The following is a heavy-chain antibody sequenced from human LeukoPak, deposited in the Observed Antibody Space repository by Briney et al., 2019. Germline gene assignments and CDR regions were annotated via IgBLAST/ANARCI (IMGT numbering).Heavy chain of an antibody. J-gene: IGHJ4*02. V-gene: IGHV3-20*04. Sequence: GGSLRLSCAASGFTFDDYGMSWLRQAPGKGLEWVSGINWNGGGTGYADSVKGRFTISRDNAKNSLYLQMNSLRAEDTALYYCARGRGFATYYFDYWGQGTLVTVSS. CDR1: GFTFDDYG. CDR3: ARGRGFATYYFDY. CDR2: INWNGGGT.